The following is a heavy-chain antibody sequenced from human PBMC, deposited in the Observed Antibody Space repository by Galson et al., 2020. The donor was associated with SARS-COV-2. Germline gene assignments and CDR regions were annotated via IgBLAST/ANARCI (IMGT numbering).Heavy chain of an antibody. J-gene: IGHJ4*02. CDR2: INPSGGTT. CDR3: VRGGSTYDSSTPWGY. V-gene: IGHV1-46*01. Sequence: ASVKVSCKASGYTFTSYYMHWVRQAPGQGLEWMGIINPSGGTTTYAQKFQGRVTLTRDTSTSTMYMDLTSLRSEDTAVYYCVRGGSTYDSSTPWGYWGQGTLVTVSS. D-gene: IGHD3-22*01. CDR1: GYTFTSYY.